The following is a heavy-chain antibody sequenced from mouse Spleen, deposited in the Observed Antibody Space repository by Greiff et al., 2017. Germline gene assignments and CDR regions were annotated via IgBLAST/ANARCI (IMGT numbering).Heavy chain of an antibody. CDR1: GYSITSGYY. CDR2: ISYDGSN. Sequence: DVKLQESGPGLVKPSQSLSLTCSVTGYSITSGYYWNWIRQVPGNKLEWMGYISYDGSNNYNPSLKNRISITRDTSKNQFFLKLNSVTTEDTATYYCARREDYYAMDYWGQGTSVTVSS. V-gene: IGHV3-6*01. J-gene: IGHJ4*01. CDR3: ARREDYYAMDY.